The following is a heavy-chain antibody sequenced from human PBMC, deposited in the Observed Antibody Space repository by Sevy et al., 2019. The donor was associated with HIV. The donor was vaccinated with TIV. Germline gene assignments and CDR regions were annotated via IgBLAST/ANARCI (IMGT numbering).Heavy chain of an antibody. V-gene: IGHV3-7*03. CDR2: IKQDGSEK. CDR1: GFTFSSYW. J-gene: IGHJ3*02. D-gene: IGHD3-10*01. Sequence: GGSLRLSCTASGFTFSSYWMSWVRQAPGKGLEWVANIKQDGSEKYYVDYVKGRFTISRDSAKNSLYLQMNSLRAEDTAVYYCARRRITMVRGVIGDAFDIWGQGTMVTVSS. CDR3: ARRRITMVRGVIGDAFDI.